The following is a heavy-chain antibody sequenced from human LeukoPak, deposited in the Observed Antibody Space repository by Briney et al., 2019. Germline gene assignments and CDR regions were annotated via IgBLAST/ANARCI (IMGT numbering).Heavy chain of an antibody. CDR3: ARDLLGDPSMDV. CDR1: GFTVSSNY. J-gene: IGHJ6*04. Sequence: SGGSLRLSCAASGFTVSSNYMSWVRQAPGKGLEWVSVIYSGGSTYYADSVKGRFTISRDNSKNTLYLQMNSLRAEDTAVYYCARDLLGDPSMDVWGKGTTVTISS. D-gene: IGHD3-10*01. CDR2: IYSGGST. V-gene: IGHV3-53*01.